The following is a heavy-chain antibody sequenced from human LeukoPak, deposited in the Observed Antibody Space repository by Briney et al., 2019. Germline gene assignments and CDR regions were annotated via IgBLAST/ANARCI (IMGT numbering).Heavy chain of an antibody. CDR1: GFTFSSYA. J-gene: IGHJ6*02. CDR2: ISGSGGST. Sequence: GGSLRLSCAASGFTFSSYAMSWVRQAPGKGLERVSAISGSGGSTYYADSVKGRFSISRDNSKNTLYLQMNSLRAEDTAVYYCASRDKGYYYGMDVWGQGTTVTVSS. D-gene: IGHD5-24*01. V-gene: IGHV3-23*01. CDR3: ASRDKGYYYGMDV.